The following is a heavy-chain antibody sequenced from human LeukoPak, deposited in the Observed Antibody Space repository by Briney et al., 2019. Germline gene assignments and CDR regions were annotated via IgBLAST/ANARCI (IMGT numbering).Heavy chain of an antibody. J-gene: IGHJ6*02. CDR1: GGTFSSYA. V-gene: IGHV1-69*13. CDR3: ARDRPAATTVVAHDYYYYYGMDV. D-gene: IGHD4-23*01. Sequence: SVKVSCKASGGTFSSYAISWVRQAPGQGLEWMGEIIPIFGTANYAQKFQGRVTITADESTRTAYMELSSLRSEDTAVYYCARDRPAATTVVAHDYYYYYGMDVWGQGTTVTVS. CDR2: IIPIFGTA.